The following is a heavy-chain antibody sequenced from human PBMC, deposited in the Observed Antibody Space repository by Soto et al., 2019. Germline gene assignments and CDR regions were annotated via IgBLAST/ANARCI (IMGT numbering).Heavy chain of an antibody. V-gene: IGHV1-2*02. CDR1: GYTFTGYY. D-gene: IGHD6-19*01. J-gene: IGHJ5*02. CDR2: INPNSGGT. CDR3: ARNVGVAGTWNNWFDP. Sequence: ASVKVSCKASGYTFTGYYMHWVRQAPGQGLEWMGWINPNSGGTNYAQKFQGRVTMTRDTSISTAYMELSRLRSDDTAVYYCARNVGVAGTWNNWFDPWGQGTLVTVSS.